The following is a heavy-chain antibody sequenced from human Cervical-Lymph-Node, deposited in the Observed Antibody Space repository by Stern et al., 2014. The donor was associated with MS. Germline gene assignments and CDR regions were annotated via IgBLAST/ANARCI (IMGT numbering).Heavy chain of an antibody. J-gene: IGHJ4*02. V-gene: IGHV4-59*01. Sequence: QLQLQESGPGLVKPSETLSLTCTVSGGSISSYYWAWIRQPPGKGLEWIGHIKDRGNTKYNPSLKSRLTVSVDTSRNQFSLKLSSVTSADTATYYCARGEWLQTTFYFDYWGQGTLVTVSS. CDR2: IKDRGNT. CDR3: ARGEWLQTTFYFDY. CDR1: GGSISSYY. D-gene: IGHD5-24*01.